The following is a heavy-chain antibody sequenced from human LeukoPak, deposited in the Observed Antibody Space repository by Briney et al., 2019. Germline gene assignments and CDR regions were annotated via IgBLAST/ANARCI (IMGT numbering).Heavy chain of an antibody. CDR1: GGSISSYY. CDR2: IYTYGST. D-gene: IGHD3-3*02. CDR3: ARGRISSPYDY. V-gene: IGHV4-59*10. J-gene: IGHJ4*02. Sequence: SETLSLTCAVSGGSISSYYWSWVRQPAGKGLEWIGHIYTYGSTNYNPSLKSRVAMSVDTSKSQFSLKLSSVTAADTAVYYCARGRISSPYDYWGQGTLVTVSS.